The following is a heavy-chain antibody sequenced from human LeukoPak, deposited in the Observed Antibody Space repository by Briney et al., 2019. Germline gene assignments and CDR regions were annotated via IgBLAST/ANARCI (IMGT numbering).Heavy chain of an antibody. CDR3: ARALYDSSGYYYFDY. CDR1: GYSFTSYW. Sequence: GESLKISCKGSGYSFTSYWIGWVRRMPGKGLEWMGIIYPGDSDTRYSPSFQGQVTISADKSISTAYLQWSSLKASDTAMYYCARALYDSSGYYYFDYWGQGTLVTVSS. J-gene: IGHJ4*02. D-gene: IGHD3-22*01. V-gene: IGHV5-51*01. CDR2: IYPGDSDT.